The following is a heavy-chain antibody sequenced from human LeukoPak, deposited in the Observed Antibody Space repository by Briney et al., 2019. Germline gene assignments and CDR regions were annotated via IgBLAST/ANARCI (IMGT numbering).Heavy chain of an antibody. CDR2: ISGSGGST. CDR3: AKSSLSITMVRGVMIFFDY. J-gene: IGHJ4*02. V-gene: IGHV3-23*01. CDR1: GFTFSSYA. Sequence: GGSMRLSCGASGFTFSSYAMSWVRQAPGKGLEWGSVISGSGGSTYYADSVKGRFTISRDNSKNTLYLQMNSLRAEDTAVYYCAKSSLSITMVRGVMIFFDYWGQGTLVTVSS. D-gene: IGHD3-10*01.